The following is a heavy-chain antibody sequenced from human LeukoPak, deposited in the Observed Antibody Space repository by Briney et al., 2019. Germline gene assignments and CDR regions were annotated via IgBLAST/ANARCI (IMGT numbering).Heavy chain of an antibody. J-gene: IGHJ6*03. CDR2: INPNSGGT. V-gene: IGHV1-2*02. CDR3: ARGYYGSGSPPYYYYYYMDV. CDR1: GYTFTGYY. D-gene: IGHD3-10*01. Sequence: GASVKVSCKASGYTFTGYYMHWVRQAPGQGLEWMGWINPNSGGTNYAQKFQGRVTMTRDTSISTAYMELSRLRSDDAAVYYCARGYYGSGSPPYYYYYYMDVWGKGTTVTVSS.